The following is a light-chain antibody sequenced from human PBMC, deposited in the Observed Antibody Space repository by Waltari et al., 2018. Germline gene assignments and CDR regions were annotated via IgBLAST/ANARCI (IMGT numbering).Light chain of an antibody. CDR1: PSVLYSSNNKNY. Sequence: DIVMTQSPDSLAVSLGERATLNCKSSPSVLYSSNNKNYLAWYQQKPGQPPKLLIYWASTRESGVPDRFSGSGSGTDFTLTISSLQAEDVAVYYCQQYYSIPYTFGQGTKLEIK. CDR2: WAS. J-gene: IGKJ2*01. CDR3: QQYYSIPYT. V-gene: IGKV4-1*01.